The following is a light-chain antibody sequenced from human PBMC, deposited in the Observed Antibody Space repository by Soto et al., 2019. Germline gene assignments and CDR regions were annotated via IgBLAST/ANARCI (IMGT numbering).Light chain of an antibody. J-gene: IGLJ1*01. CDR2: EVS. V-gene: IGLV2-14*01. CDR3: SSYTSSSTQV. Sequence: QSALTQPASVSGSPGQSITISCTGTSSDVGGYHYVSWYQQHPGKAPKLMIYEVSNRPSGVSNRFSGSKSGNTASLIISGLQAEDEADYYCSSYTSSSTQVFGTGTKLTVL. CDR1: SSDVGGYHY.